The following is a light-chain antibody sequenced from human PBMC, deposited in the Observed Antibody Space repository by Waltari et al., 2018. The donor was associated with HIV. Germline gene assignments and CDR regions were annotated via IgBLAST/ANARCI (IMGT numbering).Light chain of an antibody. V-gene: IGLV2-23*02. CDR1: SSDVGRYTL. CDR3: CSYAARAV. J-gene: IGLJ2*01. CDR2: EVN. Sequence: QSALTQPASVSGSPGQSITISCSGTSSDVGRYTLVSWYQQLPGKAPMLIVYEVNKRPSGLSTRVPGSKSGKTASLTISGLQAEDEADYYCCSYAARAVFGGGTKLTVL.